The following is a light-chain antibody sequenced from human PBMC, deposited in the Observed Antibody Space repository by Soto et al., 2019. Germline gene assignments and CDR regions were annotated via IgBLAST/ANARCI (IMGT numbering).Light chain of an antibody. Sequence: VLTQSPGTLSFTTGQRTTLSGSVRESVSRNYLAWYQQKPGKAPRLLIYDATTWDSGVPARFSGSGSGTDFTLTISRLEPEDFAVFFCQQSGTSEIIFGHGTRLENK. CDR3: QQSGTSEII. CDR2: DAT. CDR1: ESVSRNY. J-gene: IGKJ5*01. V-gene: IGKV3-20*01.